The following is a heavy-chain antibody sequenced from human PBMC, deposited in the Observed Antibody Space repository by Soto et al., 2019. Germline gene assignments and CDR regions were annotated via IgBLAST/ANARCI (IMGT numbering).Heavy chain of an antibody. D-gene: IGHD3-10*01. V-gene: IGHV4-59*08. CDR3: ARGPGLWFGELFFDY. CDR2: IYYSGST. Sequence: QVQLQESGPGLVKPSETLSPTCTVSGGSISSYYWSWIRQPPGKGLEWIGYIYYSGSTNYNPSLKSRVTISVDTSKNQFSLKLSSVTAADTAVYYCARGPGLWFGELFFDYWGQGTLVTVSS. CDR1: GGSISSYY. J-gene: IGHJ4*02.